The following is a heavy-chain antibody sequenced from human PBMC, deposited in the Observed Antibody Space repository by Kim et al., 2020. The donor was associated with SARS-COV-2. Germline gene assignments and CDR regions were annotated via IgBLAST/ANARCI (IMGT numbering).Heavy chain of an antibody. J-gene: IGHJ3*02. D-gene: IGHD1-26*01. CDR3: ARQGPWRATGAFDI. V-gene: IGHV4-59*08. CDR1: GGSISSYY. CDR2: IYYSGST. Sequence: SETLSLTCTVSGGSISSYYWSWIRQPPGKGLEWIGYIYYSGSTNYNPSLKSRVTISVDTSKNQFSLKLSSVTAADTAVYYCARQGPWRATGAFDIWGQGT.